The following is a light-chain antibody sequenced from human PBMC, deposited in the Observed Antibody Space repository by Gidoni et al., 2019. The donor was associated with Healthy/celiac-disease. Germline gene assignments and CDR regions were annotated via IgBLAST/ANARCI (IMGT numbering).Light chain of an antibody. Sequence: DIQMNQSPSSLSASVGDRVTITCQASQDIRNYLNWYQQKPGKAPKLLLYDASNLERGVPSRFSGSGSGTDFTFTISSLQPEDSATYFCQKFDNLPYTFGRGTKLEIK. J-gene: IGKJ2*01. CDR3: QKFDNLPYT. CDR1: QDIRNY. V-gene: IGKV1-33*01. CDR2: DAS.